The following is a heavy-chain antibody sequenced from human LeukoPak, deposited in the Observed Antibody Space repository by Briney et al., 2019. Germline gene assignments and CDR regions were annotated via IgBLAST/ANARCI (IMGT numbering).Heavy chain of an antibody. CDR2: IYTSGST. D-gene: IGHD2-15*01. CDR1: GGSISSGSYY. Sequence: RSSETLSLTCSVSGGSISSGSYYWSWIRQPAGKGLEWIGRIYTSGSTNYNPSLKSRVTISVDRSKNQFSLKLSSVTAADTAVYYCARVGGPTGAFDIWGQGTMVTVSS. CDR3: ARVGGPTGAFDI. J-gene: IGHJ3*02. V-gene: IGHV4-61*02.